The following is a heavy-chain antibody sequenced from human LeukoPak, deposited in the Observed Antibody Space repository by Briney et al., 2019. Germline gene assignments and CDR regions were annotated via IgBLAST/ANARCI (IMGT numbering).Heavy chain of an antibody. V-gene: IGHV1-8*01. CDR3: ARGRGYYYDSSGYDNWFDP. J-gene: IGHJ5*02. Sequence: ASVKVSCKASGYTFTSYDINWVRQATGQGLGWMGWMNPNSGNTGYAQKFQGRVTMTRNTSISTAYMELSSLRSEDTAVYYCARGRGYYYDSSGYDNWFDPWGQGTLVTVSS. D-gene: IGHD3-22*01. CDR2: MNPNSGNT. CDR1: GYTFTSYD.